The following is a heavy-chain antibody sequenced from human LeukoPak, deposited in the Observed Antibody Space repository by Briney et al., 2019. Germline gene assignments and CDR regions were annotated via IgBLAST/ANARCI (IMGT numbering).Heavy chain of an antibody. CDR2: IYHSGST. CDR1: GGSISSSNW. Sequence: SETLSLTCAVSGGSISSSNWWRWVRQPPGKGLEWIGEIYHSGSTNYNPSLKSRVTISVDKSKNQFSLKLSSVTAADTAVYYCASLIRYDILTGYSDFDYWGQGTLVTVSS. V-gene: IGHV4-4*02. D-gene: IGHD3-9*01. CDR3: ASLIRYDILTGYSDFDY. J-gene: IGHJ4*02.